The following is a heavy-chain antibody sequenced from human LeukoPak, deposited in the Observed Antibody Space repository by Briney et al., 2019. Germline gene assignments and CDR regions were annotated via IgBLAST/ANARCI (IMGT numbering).Heavy chain of an antibody. J-gene: IGHJ4*02. CDR1: GGSISSSDW. Sequence: PSETLSLTCAVSGGSISSSDWWSWVRQPPGKGLEWIGQIYHRGSTNYNPSLKNQITISVDKSKNQFSLNLSSVTAADAAVYYCARGDHYFDYWGQGTLVTVSS. V-gene: IGHV4-4*02. CDR3: ARGDHYFDY. CDR2: IYHRGST.